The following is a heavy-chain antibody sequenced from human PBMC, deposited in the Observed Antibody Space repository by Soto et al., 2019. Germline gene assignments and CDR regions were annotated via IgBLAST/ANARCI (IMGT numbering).Heavy chain of an antibody. CDR3: ARGRGYSYGLDP. D-gene: IGHD5-18*01. V-gene: IGHV4-30-4*01. CDR1: GDSISSSNNY. CDR2: IYYSGTT. J-gene: IGHJ5*02. Sequence: QVQLQESGPGLVKPSQTLSLTCTVSGDSISSSNNYWSWIRQPPGEGLEWIGFIYYSGTTSYSPSLKSRVASSLDTSKNHFSRRLSSVTAADTAVYYCARGRGYSYGLDPWGQGTLVTVSS.